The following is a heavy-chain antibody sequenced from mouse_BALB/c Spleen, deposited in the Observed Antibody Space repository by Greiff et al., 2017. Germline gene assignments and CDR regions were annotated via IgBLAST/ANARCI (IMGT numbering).Heavy chain of an antibody. CDR1: GFNIKDTY. V-gene: IGHV14-3*02. J-gene: IGHJ4*01. Sequence: EVKLMESGAELVKPGASVKLSCTASGFNIKDTYMHWVKQRPEQGLEWIGRIDPANGNTKYDPKFQGKATITADTSSNTAYLQLSSLTSEDTAVYYCAVLDYAMDYWGQGTSVTVSS. CDR2: IDPANGNT. D-gene: IGHD1-1*01. CDR3: AVLDYAMDY.